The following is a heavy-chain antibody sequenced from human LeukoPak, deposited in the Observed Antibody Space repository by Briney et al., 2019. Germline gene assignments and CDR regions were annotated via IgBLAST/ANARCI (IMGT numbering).Heavy chain of an antibody. CDR1: DGSISTYY. Sequence: ETLSLTCTLSDGSISTYYWSWIRQPPGKGLEWIGYIYHSGSTNYNPSLKSRVTISVDTSKNQFSLKLSSVTAADTAVYYCARGGGYASPIGYWGQGAPVTVSS. D-gene: IGHD5-12*01. CDR2: IYHSGST. J-gene: IGHJ4*02. V-gene: IGHV4-59*01. CDR3: ARGGGYASPIGY.